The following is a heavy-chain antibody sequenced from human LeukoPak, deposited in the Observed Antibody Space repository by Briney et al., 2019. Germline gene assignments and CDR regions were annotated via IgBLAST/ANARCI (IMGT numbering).Heavy chain of an antibody. Sequence: AASVTVSCTASGYSFTDYYIHWVRQAPGQGLEWMGWINPNSGSTNYVQTFQGRVTMPSDTSISTVYVELSRLTSDDTAVYFCARPGVTPDTNWFDSWGQGTLVTVSS. CDR1: GYSFTDYY. J-gene: IGHJ5*01. CDR3: ARPGVTPDTNWFDS. D-gene: IGHD5-18*01. CDR2: INPNSGST. V-gene: IGHV1-2*02.